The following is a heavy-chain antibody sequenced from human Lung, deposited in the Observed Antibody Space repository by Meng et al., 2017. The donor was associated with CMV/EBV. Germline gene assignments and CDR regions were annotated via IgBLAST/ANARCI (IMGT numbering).Heavy chain of an antibody. D-gene: IGHD1-26*01. V-gene: IGHV1-18*01. Sequence: QVHLLQSGPEVKKPGASVRVSCKASGYTFGSYGICWVRQAPGQGLEWMGWINAYNGDTNYAQTLQGRVTMTTDTSTSTAYMELRSLRSDDTAVYYCARVEVGITSGDYWGQGTLVTVSS. CDR1: GYTFGSYG. CDR3: ARVEVGITSGDY. CDR2: INAYNGDT. J-gene: IGHJ4*02.